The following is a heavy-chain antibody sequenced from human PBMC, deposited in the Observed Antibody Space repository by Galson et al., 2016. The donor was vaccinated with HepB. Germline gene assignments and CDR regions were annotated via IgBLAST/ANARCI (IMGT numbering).Heavy chain of an antibody. V-gene: IGHV3-11*01. CDR3: ARLYGDVTLFDY. D-gene: IGHD4-17*01. Sequence: SLRLSCAASGFTFSDYYMNWIRQAPGKGLEWVSYISSSGSYIYYADSVKGRFTISRDNAKNSLYLQMDSLRAEDTAVYYCARLYGDVTLFDYWGQGTLVTVSS. CDR2: ISSSGSYI. CDR1: GFTFSDYY. J-gene: IGHJ4*02.